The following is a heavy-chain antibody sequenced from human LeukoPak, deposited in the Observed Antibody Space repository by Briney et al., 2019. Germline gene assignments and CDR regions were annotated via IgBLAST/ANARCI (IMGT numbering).Heavy chain of an antibody. J-gene: IGHJ4*02. V-gene: IGHV1-69*13. Sequence: SVKVSCKASGGTFSSYAISWVRQAPGQGLEWMGGIIPIFGTANYAQKFQGRVTITADESTSTAYMELSSLRSEDTAVYYCARAEGANIAAAAYFDYWGQGTLVTVSS. CDR3: ARAEGANIAAAAYFDY. CDR2: IIPIFGTA. CDR1: GGTFSSYA. D-gene: IGHD6-13*01.